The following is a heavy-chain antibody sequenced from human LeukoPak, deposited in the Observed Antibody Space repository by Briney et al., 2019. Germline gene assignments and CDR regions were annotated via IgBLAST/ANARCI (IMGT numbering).Heavy chain of an antibody. Sequence: GGSLRLSCVASGFTFSSYTMSWVRKAPGKGLEWISYISSSSSITYYADSVKGRFSISRDNAKNSLYLQMNSLRGEDTAVYYCTRGKGPFDPWGQGTLVIVSS. CDR2: ISSSSSIT. CDR3: TRGKGPFDP. CDR1: GFTFSSYT. J-gene: IGHJ5*02. V-gene: IGHV3-48*04.